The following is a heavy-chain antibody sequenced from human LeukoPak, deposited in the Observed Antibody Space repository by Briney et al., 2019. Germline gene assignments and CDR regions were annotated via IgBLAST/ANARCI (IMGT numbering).Heavy chain of an antibody. CDR2: ISAYNGNT. V-gene: IGHV1-18*01. D-gene: IGHD3-3*01. CDR3: ARDLEYYDFWSGYYRADYYNYGMDV. CDR1: GYTFTSYG. J-gene: IGHJ6*02. Sequence: ASVKVSCKASGYTFTSYGISWVRQAPGQGLEWMGWISAYNGNTNYAQKLQGRVTMTTDTSTSTAYMELRSLRSDDTAVYYCARDLEYYDFWSGYYRADYYNYGMDVWGQGTTVAVSS.